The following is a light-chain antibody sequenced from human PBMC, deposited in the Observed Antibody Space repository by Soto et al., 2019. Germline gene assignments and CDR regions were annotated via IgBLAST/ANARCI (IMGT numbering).Light chain of an antibody. CDR2: GAS. Sequence: EMVLTQSPATLSVSPGERITLSCRASRSISTNLAWYQQKPGQAPRLLIYGASTLATGVPPRFSGRGSGTEVTLTISSLQSEDFAVYYCQPHNNWPVVTFGGGTKVEIK. V-gene: IGKV3-15*01. CDR1: RSISTN. J-gene: IGKJ4*01. CDR3: QPHNNWPVVT.